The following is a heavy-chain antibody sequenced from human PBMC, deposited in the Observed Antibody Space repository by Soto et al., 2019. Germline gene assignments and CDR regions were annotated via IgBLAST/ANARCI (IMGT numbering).Heavy chain of an antibody. Sequence: TSETLSLTCSVSGGSMSKFYWSWIRKTAGKGLEWMGRVYATGTSDYNPSLRSRIAMSVDISKKTFSLRLRSVTAADTGVYYCVRDGSKTLRDCFDPWGQGILATVSS. CDR1: GGSMSKFY. CDR3: VRDGSKTLRDCFDP. CDR2: VYATGTS. D-gene: IGHD4-17*01. J-gene: IGHJ5*02. V-gene: IGHV4-4*07.